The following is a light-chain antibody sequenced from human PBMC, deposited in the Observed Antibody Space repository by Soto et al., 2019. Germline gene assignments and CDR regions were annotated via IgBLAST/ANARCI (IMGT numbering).Light chain of an antibody. CDR2: GAS. Sequence: EIVLTQSPGTLSLSPGERATLSCRASQYVSMNFLAWYQQKPGQAPRLFIYGASIRPTGIPDRFSGSGSGTDFTLPINRLEPDDFAVYYCQQYGSSPVMFGQGTKVEIK. J-gene: IGKJ1*01. CDR1: QYVSMNF. V-gene: IGKV3-20*01. CDR3: QQYGSSPVM.